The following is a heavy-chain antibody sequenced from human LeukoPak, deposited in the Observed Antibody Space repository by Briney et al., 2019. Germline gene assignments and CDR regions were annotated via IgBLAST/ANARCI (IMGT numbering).Heavy chain of an antibody. CDR2: INSDGSST. V-gene: IGHV3-74*01. CDR3: ARDRAVTQDWVEFDP. D-gene: IGHD4-17*01. CDR1: GFTFSSYW. Sequence: GGSLRLSCAASGFTFSSYWMHWVRQAPGKGLVWVSRINSDGSSTSYADSVKGRFTISRDNSKNTMYLQMNRLRVEDTAVYFCARDRAVTQDWVEFDPWGQGTLVTVSS. J-gene: IGHJ5*02.